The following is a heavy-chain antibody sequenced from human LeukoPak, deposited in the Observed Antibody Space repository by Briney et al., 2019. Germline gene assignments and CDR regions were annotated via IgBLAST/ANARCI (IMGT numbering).Heavy chain of an antibody. V-gene: IGHV3-23*01. J-gene: IGHJ4*02. CDR2: ISSSGRNT. D-gene: IGHD2-21*02. CDR1: GFTFSSFA. Sequence: GGSLRLSCAASGFTFSSFAMSWVRQTPGKGLEWVSSISSSGRNTYYADSVKGRFTISRDNSENTLYLQVSSLRAEDTSMYYCAKRDRPCSGDCSAPYYFDYWGQGTLVTVSS. CDR3: AKRDRPCSGDCSAPYYFDY.